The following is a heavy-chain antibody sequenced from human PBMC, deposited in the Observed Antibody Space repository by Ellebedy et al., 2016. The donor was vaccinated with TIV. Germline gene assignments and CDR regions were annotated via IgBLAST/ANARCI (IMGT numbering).Heavy chain of an antibody. Sequence: GESLKISXAASGFTFSSYGMHWVRQAPGKGLEWVAVISYDGSNKDYADSVKGRFTISRDNSKNTLYLQMNSLRAEDTAVYYCAKDRGYYDSSADDAFDIWGQGTMVTVSS. V-gene: IGHV3-30*18. J-gene: IGHJ3*02. CDR2: ISYDGSNK. CDR1: GFTFSSYG. D-gene: IGHD3-22*01. CDR3: AKDRGYYDSSADDAFDI.